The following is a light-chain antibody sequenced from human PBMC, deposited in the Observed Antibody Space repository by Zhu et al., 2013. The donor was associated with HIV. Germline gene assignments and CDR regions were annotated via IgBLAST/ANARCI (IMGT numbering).Light chain of an antibody. CDR2: GAS. CDR1: QSISSN. V-gene: IGKV3-15*01. Sequence: EIVMTQSPATLSVSPGERATLSCRASQSISSNLAWYQQKPGQAPRLLIYGASTRATGIPARFSGSGSGTDFTLSITRLEPEDLAVYYCQQYGSSPLTFGGGTTLELK. CDR3: QQYGSSPLT. J-gene: IGKJ4*01.